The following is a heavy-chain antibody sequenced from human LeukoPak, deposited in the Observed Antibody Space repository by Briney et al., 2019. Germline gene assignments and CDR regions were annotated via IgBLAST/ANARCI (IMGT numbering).Heavy chain of an antibody. CDR1: GGSFSGYY. CDR3: ARKSTGYYIAKYNWFDP. Sequence: SETLSLTCAVYGGSFSGYYWSWIRQPPGKGLEWIGEINHSGSINYNPSLKSRVTISVDTSKNQFSLKLSSVIAADTAVYYCARKSTGYYIAKYNWFDPWGQGTLVTVSS. D-gene: IGHD3-9*01. V-gene: IGHV4-34*01. J-gene: IGHJ5*02. CDR2: INHSGSI.